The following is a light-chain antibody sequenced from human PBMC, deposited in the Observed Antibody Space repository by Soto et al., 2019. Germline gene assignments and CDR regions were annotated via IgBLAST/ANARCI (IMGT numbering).Light chain of an antibody. V-gene: IGLV1-44*01. J-gene: IGLJ1*01. CDR2: SNN. CDR1: SSSIGRNT. Sequence: QPVLTQPPSASGTPGQRVTISCSGSSSSIGRNTVNWYQHLPGTAPKLLIYSNNQRPSGVPDRFSGSKSGTSASLAISGLQSEDEADYYCAAWHDSLNGFVFGAGTKLTVL. CDR3: AAWHDSLNGFV.